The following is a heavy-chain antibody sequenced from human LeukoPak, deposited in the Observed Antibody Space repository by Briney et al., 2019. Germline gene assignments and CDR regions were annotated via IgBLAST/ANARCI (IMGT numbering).Heavy chain of an antibody. CDR3: ARIAALWGSSGYRTEYFDY. V-gene: IGHV4-38-2*02. CDR1: GYSISSGYY. J-gene: IGHJ4*02. Sequence: SETLSLTCTVSGYSISSGYYWGWIRQPPGKGLEWIGSMYHSGSTYYNPSPKSRVTISVDTSKNQFSLKLSSVTAADTAVYYCARIAALWGSSGYRTEYFDYWGQGTLVTVSS. CDR2: MYHSGST. D-gene: IGHD3-22*01.